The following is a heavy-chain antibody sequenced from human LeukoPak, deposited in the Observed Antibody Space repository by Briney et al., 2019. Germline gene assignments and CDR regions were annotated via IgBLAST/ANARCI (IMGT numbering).Heavy chain of an antibody. J-gene: IGHJ5*02. CDR1: GGSFSGYY. Sequence: SETLSPTCAVYGGSFSGYYWSRIRQPPGKGLEWIGEINHSGSTNYNPSLKSRVTISADTSKNQFSLKLSSVTAGDTAVYYCARLAAGGPYNWFDPWGQGTLVTVSS. CDR2: INHSGST. V-gene: IGHV4-34*01. D-gene: IGHD6-13*01. CDR3: ARLAAGGPYNWFDP.